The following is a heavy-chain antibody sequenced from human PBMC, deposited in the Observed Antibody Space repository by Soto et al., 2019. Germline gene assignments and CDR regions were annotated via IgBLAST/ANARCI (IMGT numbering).Heavy chain of an antibody. CDR2: INPSGDST. V-gene: IGHV1-46*03. CDR1: GYTFTSYY. D-gene: IGHD6-19*01. Sequence: QVQLVQSGAEVKKPGASVKVSCKASGYTFTSYYIHWVRQAPGQGLEWMGIINPSGDSTSYAQEFEGRVTMTRDTSTITVYIELSSLRSADTAVYYGARGGISVAGYYYDAMDVWGQGTTVTVSS. J-gene: IGHJ6*02. CDR3: ARGGISVAGYYYDAMDV.